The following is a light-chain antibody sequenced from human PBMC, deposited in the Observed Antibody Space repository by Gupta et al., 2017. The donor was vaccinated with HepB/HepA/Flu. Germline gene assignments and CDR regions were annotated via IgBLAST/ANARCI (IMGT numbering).Light chain of an antibody. CDR3: SSYRSSSTPVGV. CDR2: DVS. CDR1: SSDVGGYNY. J-gene: IGLJ1*01. Sequence: QSPLTQPASVSGSPGQSIPISCTGTSSDVGGYNYVSWYQQHPGKAPKFMIYDVSNRPSGVSNRFSGSKSGNTASLTISGLQAEDEADYYCSSYRSSSTPVGVFGTGTKVTVL. V-gene: IGLV2-14*01.